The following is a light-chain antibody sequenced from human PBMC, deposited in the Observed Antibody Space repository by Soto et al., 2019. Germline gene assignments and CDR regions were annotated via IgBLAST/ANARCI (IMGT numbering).Light chain of an antibody. CDR2: DVS. J-gene: IGLJ1*01. Sequence: QSALTQPASVSGSPGQSITISCTGTSSDVGGYNYVSWYQQHPGKAPKLMIYDVSNRPSGVSNRFSGSKSGNTASLTISGLQAEDEADYSCSSYTRSSTLVFGTGTKLTVL. CDR3: SSYTRSSTLV. V-gene: IGLV2-14*01. CDR1: SSDVGGYNY.